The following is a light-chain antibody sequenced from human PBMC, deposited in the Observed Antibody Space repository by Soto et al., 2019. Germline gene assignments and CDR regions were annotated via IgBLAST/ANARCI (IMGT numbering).Light chain of an antibody. CDR3: QHYNNWPLT. V-gene: IGKV3-15*01. CDR1: QSVSSD. CDR2: GAS. Sequence: EIVMTQSPATLSVSPGERATLSCRASQSVSSDLAWYQQKSGQAPRLLIYGASTRATGIPARFSGSGSGTEFPLTISSLQSDDFAVYDCQHYNNWPLTFGGGNKVEIK. J-gene: IGKJ4*01.